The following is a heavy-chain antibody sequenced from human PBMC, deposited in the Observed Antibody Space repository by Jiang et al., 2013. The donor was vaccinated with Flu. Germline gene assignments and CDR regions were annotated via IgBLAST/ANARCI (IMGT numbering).Heavy chain of an antibody. D-gene: IGHD3-22*01. Sequence: SISSGYNYWTSDPAARREGTGVDRAYLCPWDLQLQPSLQSRVTISVDTSKNQFSLKLTSVTAADTAVYYCARDTYYYDSSGIQHGMDVWGQGTTVTVSS. V-gene: IGHV4-61*02. CDR1: SISSGYNY. CDR3: ARDTYYYDSSGIQHGMDV. J-gene: IGHJ6*02. CDR2: LCPWDL.